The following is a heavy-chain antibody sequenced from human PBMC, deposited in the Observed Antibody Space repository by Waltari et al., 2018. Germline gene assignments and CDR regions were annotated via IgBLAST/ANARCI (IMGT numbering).Heavy chain of an antibody. CDR2: INHSGST. CDR3: ARGEWELYDAFDI. CDR1: GGSLSGYY. J-gene: IGHJ3*02. D-gene: IGHD1-26*01. Sequence: QVQLQQWGAGLLKPSETLSLTCAVYGGSLSGYYWSWTPQPPGKGLEWIGEINHSGSTNYNPSLKSRVTISVDTSKNQFSLKLSSVTAADTAVYYCARGEWELYDAFDIWGQGTMVTVSS. V-gene: IGHV4-34*01.